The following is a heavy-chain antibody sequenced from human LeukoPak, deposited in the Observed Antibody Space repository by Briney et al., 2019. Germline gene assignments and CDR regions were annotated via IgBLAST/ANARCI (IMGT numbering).Heavy chain of an antibody. CDR1: GFTFSSYA. CDR2: ISGSGGST. J-gene: IGHJ3*02. V-gene: IGHV3-23*01. Sequence: GGSLRLSCAASGFTFSSYAMTWVRQAPGKGLEWVSTISGSGGSTYYADSVKGRFTIPRDNSNNTLYLQMNSLRAEDTAIFYCAKDLVRYYGAGHTFDIWGQGTMVTVSS. CDR3: AKDLVRYYGAGHTFDI. D-gene: IGHD3-10*01.